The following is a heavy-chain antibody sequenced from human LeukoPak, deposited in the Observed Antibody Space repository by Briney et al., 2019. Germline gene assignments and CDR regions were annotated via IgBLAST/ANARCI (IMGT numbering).Heavy chain of an antibody. CDR2: INPNGGGT. J-gene: IGHJ4*02. CDR1: GYTFTGYY. V-gene: IGHV1-2*02. Sequence: GASVKVSCKASGYTFTGYYPHWVRQAPGQGLEWMGWINPNGGGTNYAQKFQGRVTMTRDTSISTAYMELSSLRSDDTAVYFCTRGPSAWGQGALVTVSS. CDR3: TRGPSA.